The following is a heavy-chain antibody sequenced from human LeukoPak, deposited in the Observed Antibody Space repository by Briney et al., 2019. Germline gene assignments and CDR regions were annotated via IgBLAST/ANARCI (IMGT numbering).Heavy chain of an antibody. V-gene: IGHV1-18*01. Sequence: ASVKVSCKASGYTFTSYGVTWVRQAPGQGLEWTGWISANNGNTNYARKFQDRVTMTTDTSTTTAYMELTSLRSDDTAVYYCARLGLWKYYFDYWGQGTLVTVSS. J-gene: IGHJ4*02. CDR2: ISANNGNT. CDR1: GYTFTSYG. D-gene: IGHD2/OR15-2a*01. CDR3: ARLGLWKYYFDY.